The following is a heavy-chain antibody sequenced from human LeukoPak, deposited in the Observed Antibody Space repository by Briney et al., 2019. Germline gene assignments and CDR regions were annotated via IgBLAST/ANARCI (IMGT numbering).Heavy chain of an antibody. Sequence: PSETPSLTCTVSGGSISSYYWSWIRQPAGKGLEWIGRIYTSGSTNYNPSLKSRVTMSVDTSKNQFSPKLSSVTAADTAVYYCARGLLYCSSTSCYGYYYYYGMDVWGQGTTVTVSS. CDR2: IYTSGST. V-gene: IGHV4-4*07. CDR1: GGSISSYY. CDR3: ARGLLYCSSTSCYGYYYYYGMDV. D-gene: IGHD2-2*01. J-gene: IGHJ6*02.